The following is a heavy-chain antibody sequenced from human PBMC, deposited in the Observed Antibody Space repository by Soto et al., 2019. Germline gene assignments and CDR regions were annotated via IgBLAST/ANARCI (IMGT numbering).Heavy chain of an antibody. CDR1: GFTFSNFW. V-gene: IGHV3-74*01. CDR3: VRDDPGLGMDY. CDR2: INSDGSDS. J-gene: IGHJ4*02. Sequence: GSLRLSCAASGFTFSNFWMHWVRQAPGKGLVWVSHINSDGSDSTYADSVKGRFTISRDNAKNTLYLQMNSLRAEDTAVYFCVRDDPGLGMDYWGLGTLVTVSS. D-gene: IGHD1-26*01.